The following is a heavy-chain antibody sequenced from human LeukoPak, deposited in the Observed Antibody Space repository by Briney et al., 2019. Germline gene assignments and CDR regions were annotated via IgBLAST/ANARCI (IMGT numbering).Heavy chain of an antibody. V-gene: IGHV4-59*08. CDR2: IYYSGST. CDR1: GGSISSYY. Sequence: SETLSLTCTVSGGSISSYYWSWIRQPPGKGLEWIGYIYYSGSTNYSPSLKSRVTISVDTSKNQFSLKLSSVTAADTAVYYCASSADTAMVIYDYWGQGTLVTVSS. CDR3: ASSADTAMVIYDY. J-gene: IGHJ4*02. D-gene: IGHD5-18*01.